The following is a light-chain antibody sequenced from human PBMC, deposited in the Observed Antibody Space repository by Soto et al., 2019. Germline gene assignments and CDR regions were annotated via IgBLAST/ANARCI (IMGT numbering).Light chain of an antibody. CDR1: DSDIGGYNY. CDR2: EVS. CDR3: SSYTSGSALVA. Sequence: QSVLTQPASVSGSPGQSITISCTGTDSDIGGYNYVSWYQHHPGKAPKVMIYEVSNRPSGVSNRFSGSKSGNTASLTISGLQAEDEADYYCSSYTSGSALVAFGGGTQLTVL. J-gene: IGLJ2*01. V-gene: IGLV2-14*01.